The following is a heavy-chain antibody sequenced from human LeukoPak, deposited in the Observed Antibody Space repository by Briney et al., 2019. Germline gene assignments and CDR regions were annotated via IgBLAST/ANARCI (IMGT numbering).Heavy chain of an antibody. V-gene: IGHV3-73*01. CDR1: GFTFSGSA. D-gene: IGHD3-22*01. CDR3: TRMPPRYDSSGYYNDY. J-gene: IGHJ4*02. CDR2: IRSKANSYAT. Sequence: GGSLRLSCAASGFTFSGSAMHWVRQASGKGLEWVGRIRSKANSYATAYAASVKGRFTISRDDSKNTAYLQMNSLKTEDTAVYYCTRMPPRYDSSGYYNDYWGQGTLVTVSS.